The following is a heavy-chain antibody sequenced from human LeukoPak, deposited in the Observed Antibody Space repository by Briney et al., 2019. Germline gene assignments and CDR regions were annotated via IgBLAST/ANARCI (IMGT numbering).Heavy chain of an antibody. CDR1: GYTFTSYY. Sequence: ASVKVSCKASGYTFTSYYMHWVRQAPGQGLEWMGIINPSGGSTSYAQKFQGRVTMTRDTSTSTVYMELSRLRSDDTAVYYCARVAGSAVTKILIDYWGQGTLVTVSS. CDR3: ARVAGSAVTKILIDY. V-gene: IGHV1-46*01. D-gene: IGHD4-17*01. CDR2: INPSGGST. J-gene: IGHJ4*02.